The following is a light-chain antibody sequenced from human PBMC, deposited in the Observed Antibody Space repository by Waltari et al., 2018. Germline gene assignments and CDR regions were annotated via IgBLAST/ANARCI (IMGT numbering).Light chain of an antibody. V-gene: IGKV1-5*03. CDR2: KVS. CDR3: QQYDSLPVT. CDR1: QFVKNN. Sequence: DIQLTQSPSTLSASVGDRVTITCRASQFVKNNVAWYQQKPGKAPKVLIHKVSRLESGVPSRFSGSGYGTEFTLTISSLQPDDFATYYCQQYDSLPVTFGGGTNVDIK. J-gene: IGKJ4*01.